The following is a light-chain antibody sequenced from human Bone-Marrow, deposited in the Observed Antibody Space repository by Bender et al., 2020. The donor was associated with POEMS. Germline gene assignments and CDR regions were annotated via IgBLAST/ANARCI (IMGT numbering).Light chain of an antibody. V-gene: IGLV2-14*03. CDR3: SSYTSGSTTYV. J-gene: IGLJ1*01. CDR1: SSDVGAYDY. CDR2: DVS. Sequence: QSALTQPPSASGSPGQSVTISCTGTSSDVGAYDYVSWYQQHPGKAPKLMVYDVSNRPSGVSNRFSGSKSGNTASLTISGLQAEDEADYYCSSYTSGSTTYVFGTGTKVTVL.